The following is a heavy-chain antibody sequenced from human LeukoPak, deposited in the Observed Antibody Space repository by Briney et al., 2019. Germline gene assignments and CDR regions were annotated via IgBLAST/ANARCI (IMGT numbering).Heavy chain of an antibody. Sequence: ASVKVSCKASGYTFTSYGISWVRQAPGQGLEWMGWISAYNGNTNYAQKLQGRVTMTTDTSTSTAYMELRSLRSDDTAVYYCARDPSDSSGYYYVGVDYWGQGTPVTVSS. CDR1: GYTFTSYG. CDR2: ISAYNGNT. CDR3: ARDPSDSSGYYYVGVDY. J-gene: IGHJ4*02. V-gene: IGHV1-18*01. D-gene: IGHD3-22*01.